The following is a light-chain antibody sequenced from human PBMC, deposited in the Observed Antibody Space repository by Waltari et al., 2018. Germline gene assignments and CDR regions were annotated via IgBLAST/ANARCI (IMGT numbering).Light chain of an antibody. Sequence: DIQMTQSPSSLSASVGETVTITCRASQGVGSSLNWFQQKPGKPPQLLMYTSTALQSGVPSRFSGFGSGTEFTLTINSLQPEDFATYYCLQHGDYPRTFGQGTRVDI. CDR1: QGVGSS. V-gene: IGKV1-17*01. CDR2: TST. J-gene: IGKJ1*01. CDR3: LQHGDYPRT.